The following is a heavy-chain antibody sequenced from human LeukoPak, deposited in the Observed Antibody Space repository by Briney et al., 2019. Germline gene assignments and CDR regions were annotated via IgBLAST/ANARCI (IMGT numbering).Heavy chain of an antibody. V-gene: IGHV1-69*04. J-gene: IGHJ4*02. D-gene: IGHD1-26*01. CDR1: GGTFSSYA. CDR3: ARVYGHSGSYYFDY. CDR2: IIPILGIA. Sequence: SVKVSCKASGGTFSSYAISWVRQAPGQGLEWTGRIIPILGIANYAQKFQGRVTITADESTSTAYMELSSLRSEDTAVYYCARVYGHSGSYYFDYWGQGTLVTVSS.